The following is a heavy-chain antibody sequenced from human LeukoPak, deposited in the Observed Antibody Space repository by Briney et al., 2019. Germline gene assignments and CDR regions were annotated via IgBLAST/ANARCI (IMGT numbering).Heavy chain of an antibody. D-gene: IGHD7-27*01. J-gene: IGHJ2*01. CDR3: AKAPGDLTGWYFDL. Sequence: GGSLRLSCAASGFTFSSYGMHWVRQAPGKGLEWVAVISYDGSNKYYADSVKGRFTISRDNSKNTLYLQMNSLRAEDTAVYYRAKAPGDLTGWYFDLWGRGTLVTVSS. CDR2: ISYDGSNK. V-gene: IGHV3-30*18. CDR1: GFTFSSYG.